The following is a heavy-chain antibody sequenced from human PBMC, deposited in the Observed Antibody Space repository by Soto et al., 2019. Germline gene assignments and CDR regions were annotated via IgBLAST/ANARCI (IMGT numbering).Heavy chain of an antibody. J-gene: IGHJ5*02. CDR3: ARTYYYDSSGFQKVYNWFDP. CDR2: IYPGDSDT. Sequence: PGESLKISCKGSGYSFTSYWIGWVRQMPGKGLEWMGIIYPGDSDTRYSPSFQGQVTISADKSISTAYLQWSSLKASDTAMYYCARTYYYDSSGFQKVYNWFDPWGQGTLVTVSS. CDR1: GYSFTSYW. V-gene: IGHV5-51*01. D-gene: IGHD3-22*01.